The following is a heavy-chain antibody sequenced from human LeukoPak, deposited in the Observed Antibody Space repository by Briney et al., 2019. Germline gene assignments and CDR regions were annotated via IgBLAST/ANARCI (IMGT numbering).Heavy chain of an antibody. J-gene: IGHJ4*02. CDR1: GFTFSSYG. Sequence: GGSLRLSCAASGFTFSSYGMHWVRQAPGKGLEWVAVIWYDGSNKYYADSVKGRFTTSRDNSKNTLYLQMNSLRAEDTAVYYCARATPDTYYYDSSGYGDYWGQGTLVTVSS. CDR3: ARATPDTYYYDSSGYGDY. D-gene: IGHD3-22*01. CDR2: IWYDGSNK. V-gene: IGHV3-33*01.